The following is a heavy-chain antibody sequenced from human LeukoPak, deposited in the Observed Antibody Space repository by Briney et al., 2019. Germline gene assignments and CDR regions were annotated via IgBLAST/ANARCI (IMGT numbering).Heavy chain of an antibody. V-gene: IGHV3-23*01. CDR2: VSGSGGST. CDR3: AKGDIVVVTATDAPSDP. Sequence: GGSLRLSCAASGFTFSSYAMSWVRQAPGKGLEWVSAVSGSGGSTYYADSVKGRFTIYRDNSKNTLYLQMNSLRAEDTAVYYCAKGDIVVVTATDAPSDPWGQGTLVTVSS. J-gene: IGHJ5*02. CDR1: GFTFSSYA. D-gene: IGHD2-21*02.